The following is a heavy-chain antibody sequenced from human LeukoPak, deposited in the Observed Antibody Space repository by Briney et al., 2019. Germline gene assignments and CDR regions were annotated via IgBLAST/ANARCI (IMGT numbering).Heavy chain of an antibody. D-gene: IGHD3-10*01. CDR1: GGSISSYY. Sequence: SETLSLTCTVSGGSISSYYWSWVRQPAGKGLEWIGRIYTSGSTNYSPSLKSRVTMSVDTSKNQFSLKLSSVTAADTAVYYCAREAKLWFGELLFDYWGQGTLVTVSS. V-gene: IGHV4-4*07. CDR2: IYTSGST. CDR3: AREAKLWFGELLFDY. J-gene: IGHJ4*02.